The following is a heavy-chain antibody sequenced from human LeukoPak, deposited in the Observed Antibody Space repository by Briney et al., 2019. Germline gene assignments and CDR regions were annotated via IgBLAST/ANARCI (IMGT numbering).Heavy chain of an antibody. CDR1: GFIVSSNY. CDR2: IYSGGST. Sequence: GGSLRLSCAASGFIVSSNYMNWVRQAPGKGLEWVSVIYSGGSTYYADSVKGRFTISRDNSKNTLYLQMNTLRAEDTAVYYCAREPYSGYYYYGMDVWGQGTTVTVSS. CDR3: AREPYSGYYYYGMDV. V-gene: IGHV3-53*01. J-gene: IGHJ6*02. D-gene: IGHD1-26*01.